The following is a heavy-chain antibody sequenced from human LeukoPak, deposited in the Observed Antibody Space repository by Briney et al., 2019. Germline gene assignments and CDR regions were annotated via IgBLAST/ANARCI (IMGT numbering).Heavy chain of an antibody. CDR1: GFTFSSYS. CDR2: ISSSSTT. J-gene: IGHJ4*02. V-gene: IGHV3-48*04. Sequence: GSLRLSCAASGFTFSSYSMNWVRQAPGKGLEWVSYISSSSTTYYADSVKGRFTISRDNAKNSLYLQMNSLRAEDTAVYYCARDYYYYGSGSYYNHLDYWGQGTLVTVSS. CDR3: ARDYYYYGSGSYYNHLDY. D-gene: IGHD3-10*01.